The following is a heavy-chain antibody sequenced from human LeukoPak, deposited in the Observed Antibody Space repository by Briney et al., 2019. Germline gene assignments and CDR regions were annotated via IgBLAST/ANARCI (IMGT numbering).Heavy chain of an antibody. CDR2: IYWNDDK. V-gene: IGHV2-5*01. CDR3: VRGANYYYYMDV. J-gene: IGHJ6*03. Sequence: SGPTLVKPTQTLTLTCTFSGFSLSTSGVGVGWIRQPPGKALEWLALIYWNDDKRYSPSLKSRLTITKDTSKNQVVLTMTNMDPVDTATYYCVRGANYYYYMDVWGKGTTVTISS. D-gene: IGHD3-10*01. CDR1: GFSLSTSGVG.